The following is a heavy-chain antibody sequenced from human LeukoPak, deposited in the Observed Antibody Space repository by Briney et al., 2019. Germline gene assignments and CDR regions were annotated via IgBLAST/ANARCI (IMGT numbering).Heavy chain of an antibody. Sequence: SGGSLRLSCAASGFPFSSYWMRWVRQAPGKGLVWVSRINIDGSNTNYADSVKGRFTISRDNAKNTLYLQMDSLRAEDTAVYYCARSLGGAYDYWGQGTLVTVSS. CDR2: INIDGSNT. CDR1: GFPFSSYW. D-gene: IGHD1-26*01. V-gene: IGHV3-74*01. CDR3: ARSLGGAYDY. J-gene: IGHJ4*02.